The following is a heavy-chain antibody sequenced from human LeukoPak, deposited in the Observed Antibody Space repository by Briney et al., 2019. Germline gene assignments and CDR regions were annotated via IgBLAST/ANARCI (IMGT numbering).Heavy chain of an antibody. D-gene: IGHD6-19*01. Sequence: GGSLRLSCAASGFTFSSYGMHWVRQAPGKGLEWVAVISYDGSNKYYADSVKGRFTISRDNSKNTLYLQMNSLRAEDTAVYYCAKDTAHSSGWYFVLDYWGQGTLVTVSS. V-gene: IGHV3-30*18. CDR2: ISYDGSNK. CDR1: GFTFSSYG. J-gene: IGHJ4*02. CDR3: AKDTAHSSGWYFVLDY.